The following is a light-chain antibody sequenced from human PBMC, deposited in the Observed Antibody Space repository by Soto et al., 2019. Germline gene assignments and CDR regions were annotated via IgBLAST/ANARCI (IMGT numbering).Light chain of an antibody. CDR2: GAS. J-gene: IGKJ4*01. CDR1: QRVSST. CDR3: QQYNNWPPLT. V-gene: IGKV3-15*01. Sequence: IVITQSPARLSDYPVERATLCCRASQRVSSTLAWYQQKPGQAPTLLIYGASTRATGIPARFSGSGSGKEFTLTISSLQSEDFAVYSCQQYNNWPPLTFGGGTKVDIK.